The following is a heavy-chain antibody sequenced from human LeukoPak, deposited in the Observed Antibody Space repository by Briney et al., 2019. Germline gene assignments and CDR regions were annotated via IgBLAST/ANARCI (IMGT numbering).Heavy chain of an antibody. V-gene: IGHV3-7*01. Sequence: GGSLILSCAASGFTFSGHWMSRVRQAPGKGLEWVANINQGGSDKYYVDSVKGRFTISRDNANNLLYLQMNSLRGEDTAVYYCTRDRSRAEDDWGQGTLVTVSS. CDR1: GFTFSGHW. J-gene: IGHJ4*02. CDR3: TRDRSRAEDD. D-gene: IGHD1-14*01. CDR2: INQGGSDK.